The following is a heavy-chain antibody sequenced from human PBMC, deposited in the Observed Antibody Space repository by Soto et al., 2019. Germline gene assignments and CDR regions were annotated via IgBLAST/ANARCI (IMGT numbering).Heavy chain of an antibody. CDR1: GGSVSSGSYY. CDR3: SSMTPPSWRGVEATPFDY. CDR2: MYYSGST. D-gene: IGHD1-26*01. V-gene: IGHV4-61*01. J-gene: IGHJ4*02. Sequence: QVQLQESGPGLVKPSETLSLTCTVSGGSVSSGSYYWSWIRQPPGKGLEWIGCMYYSGSTNYNPSLKSRVTISVDTSNNQFSLKLSSVTAADTAVYYCSSMTPPSWRGVEATPFDYWGQGTLVTVSS.